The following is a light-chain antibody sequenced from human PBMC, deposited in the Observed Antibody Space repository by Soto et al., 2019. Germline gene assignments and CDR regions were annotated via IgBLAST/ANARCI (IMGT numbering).Light chain of an antibody. V-gene: IGKV3-15*01. CDR3: QQRSIWPRNT. Sequence: EIVMTQSPATLSVSPGERATLSCRASRSVSSNLAWYQQKPGQAPRLLMYGASTRATGIPARFSGSGSGTDFTLTISSLEPEDVAVYYCQQRSIWPRNTFGLGTKLEIK. J-gene: IGKJ2*01. CDR2: GAS. CDR1: RSVSSN.